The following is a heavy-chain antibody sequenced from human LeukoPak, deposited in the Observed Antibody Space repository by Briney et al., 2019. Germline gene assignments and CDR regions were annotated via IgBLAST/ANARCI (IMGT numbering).Heavy chain of an antibody. J-gene: IGHJ4*02. CDR3: ARVRDGYNVADY. V-gene: IGHV4-59*01. CDR1: GGSISSYY. Sequence: SETLSLTCTVSGGSISSYYWSWIRQPPGKGLEWIGYIYYSGSTNYNPSLKSRVTISVDTSKNQFSLKLSSVTAADTAVYYCARVRDGYNVADYWGQGSLVTASS. D-gene: IGHD5-24*01. CDR2: IYYSGST.